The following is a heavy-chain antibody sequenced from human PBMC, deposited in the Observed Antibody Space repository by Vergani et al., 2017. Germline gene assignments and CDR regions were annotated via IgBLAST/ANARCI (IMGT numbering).Heavy chain of an antibody. CDR2: INPSGGST. J-gene: IGHJ4*02. CDR1: GYTFTSYY. CDR3: ARAPSSSPFLAGIDY. D-gene: IGHD6-19*01. V-gene: IGHV1-46*03. Sequence: QVQLVQSGAEVKKPGASVKVSCKASGYTFTSYYMHWVRQAPGQGLAWMGIINPSGGSTSYAQKFQGRVTMTRDTSTSTVYMELSSLRSEDTAVYYCARAPSSSPFLAGIDYWGQGTLVTVSS.